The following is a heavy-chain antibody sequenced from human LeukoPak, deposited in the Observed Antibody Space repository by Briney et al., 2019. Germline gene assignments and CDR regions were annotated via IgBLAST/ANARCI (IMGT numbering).Heavy chain of an antibody. CDR2: INHSGST. CDR3: ARDRHYKLPTLHYYYYGMDV. D-gene: IGHD4-4*01. Sequence: SETLSLTCAVYGGSFSGYYWSWIRQPPGKGLEWIGEINHSGSTNYNPSLKSRVTISVDTSKNQFSLKLSSVTAADTAVYYCARDRHYKLPTLHYYYYGMDVWGQGTTVTVSS. CDR1: GGSFSGYY. J-gene: IGHJ6*02. V-gene: IGHV4-34*01.